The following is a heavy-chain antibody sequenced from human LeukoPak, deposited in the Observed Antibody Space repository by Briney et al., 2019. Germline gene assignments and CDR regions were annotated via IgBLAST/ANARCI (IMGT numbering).Heavy chain of an antibody. D-gene: IGHD4-17*01. CDR3: AREVYGRFDY. CDR1: GYTFTNYG. J-gene: IGHJ4*02. Sequence: ASVKVSCKASGYTFTNYGISWVRQAPGQGLEWMGWINNYNGNIKYPQKLQDRVTMTIDASTSTVYMDLRSLTSDDTAVYYCAREVYGRFDYWGQGTLVTVSS. CDR2: INNYNGNI. V-gene: IGHV1-18*01.